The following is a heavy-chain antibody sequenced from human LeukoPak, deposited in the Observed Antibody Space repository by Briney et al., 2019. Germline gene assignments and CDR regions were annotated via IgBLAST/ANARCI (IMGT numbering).Heavy chain of an antibody. CDR1: GFTFDDYG. D-gene: IGHD3-10*01. V-gene: IGHV3-21*01. CDR2: ISSSSSYI. J-gene: IGHJ4*02. CDR3: ARSSFDIIMTN. Sequence: PGGSLRLSCAASGFTFDDYGMSWVRQAPGKGLEWVSSISSSSSYIYYADSVKGRFTISRDNAKNSLYLQMNSLRAEDTAVYYCARSSFDIIMTNWGQGTLVTVSS.